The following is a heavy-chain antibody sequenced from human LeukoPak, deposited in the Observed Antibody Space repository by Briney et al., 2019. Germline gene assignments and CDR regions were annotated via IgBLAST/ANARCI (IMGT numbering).Heavy chain of an antibody. CDR1: GFTFSRCS. CDR3: AKVAYNWISYGPFDY. V-gene: IGHV3-48*01. D-gene: IGHD1-20*01. J-gene: IGHJ4*02. CDR2: ISSSSNTI. Sequence: GGSLRLSCAASGFTFSRCSMNWVRQAPGKGLEWVSYISSSSNTIYYGDSVKGRFTISRDNSKNSLYLQMNSLRAEDTALYYCAKVAYNWISYGPFDYWGQGTLVTVSS.